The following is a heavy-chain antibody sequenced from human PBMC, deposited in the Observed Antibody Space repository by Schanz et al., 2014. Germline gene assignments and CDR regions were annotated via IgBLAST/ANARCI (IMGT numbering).Heavy chain of an antibody. J-gene: IGHJ3*02. CDR1: GFSFSSYA. CDR3: ARDGYSVVVISPTESFDI. V-gene: IGHV3-23*01. Sequence: EVQLLESGGGLVQPGGSLRLSCATSGFSFSSYAINWVRQAPGKGLEWVSSISSGGGSTYYADSVKGRFTISRDNAKNSLYLQMNSLRAEDTAVYYCARDGYSVVVISPTESFDIWGQGTMVTVSP. D-gene: IGHD2-21*01. CDR2: ISSGGGST.